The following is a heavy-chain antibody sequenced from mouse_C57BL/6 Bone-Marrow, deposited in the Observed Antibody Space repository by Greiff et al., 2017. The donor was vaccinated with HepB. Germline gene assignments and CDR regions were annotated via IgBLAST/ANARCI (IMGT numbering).Heavy chain of an antibody. D-gene: IGHD1-3*01. CDR3: ARARYVNFDY. CDR2: ISDGGSYT. J-gene: IGHJ2*01. CDR1: GFTFSSYA. Sequence: DVLLVESGGGLVKPGGSLKLSCAASGFTFSSYAMSWVRQTPEKRLEWVATISDGGSYTYYPDNVKGRFTISRDNAKNNLYLQMSHLKSEDTAMYYCARARYVNFDYWGQGTTLTVSS. V-gene: IGHV5-4*01.